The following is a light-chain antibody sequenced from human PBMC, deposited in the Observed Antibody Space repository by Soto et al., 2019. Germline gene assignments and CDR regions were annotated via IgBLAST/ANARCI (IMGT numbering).Light chain of an antibody. CDR3: QQSYVTPWT. Sequence: IQMTQSPSSLSASIGDRVTMSCRASQDISSSLNWYQHKSGKAPKLLIYAASGLHSGVPSRFSGSGSGTDFTLTISSLQPEDFATYYCQQSYVTPWTFGQGTKVDI. J-gene: IGKJ1*01. CDR2: AAS. CDR1: QDISSS. V-gene: IGKV1-39*01.